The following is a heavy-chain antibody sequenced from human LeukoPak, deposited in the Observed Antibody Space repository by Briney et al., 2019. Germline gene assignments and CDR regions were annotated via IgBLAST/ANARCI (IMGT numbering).Heavy chain of an antibody. J-gene: IGHJ6*03. V-gene: IGHV1-46*01. CDR1: GYTFTSYY. D-gene: IGHD6-6*01. Sequence: ASVKVSCKASGYTFTSYYMHWVRQAPGQGLEWMGIINPSGGSTSYAQKFQGRVTMTRDMSTSTVYMELSSLRSEDTAVYYCARDPIAAHTLRDYYYYYMDVWGKGTTVTVSS. CDR3: ARDPIAAHTLRDYYYYYMDV. CDR2: INPSGGST.